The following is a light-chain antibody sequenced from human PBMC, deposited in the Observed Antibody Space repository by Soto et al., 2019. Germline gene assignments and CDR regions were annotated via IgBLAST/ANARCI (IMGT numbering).Light chain of an antibody. J-gene: IGKJ2*01. Sequence: EIVMTQSPATLSVSPGEGATLSCRASQSVSSNLAWYQVRPGQAPRLLFYAASTRATGIPARFSGSGSGTEFTLTISSLQSEDFAVYYCQQYGSSPYTFGQGTDVKIK. CDR2: AAS. CDR3: QQYGSSPYT. CDR1: QSVSSN. V-gene: IGKV3D-15*02.